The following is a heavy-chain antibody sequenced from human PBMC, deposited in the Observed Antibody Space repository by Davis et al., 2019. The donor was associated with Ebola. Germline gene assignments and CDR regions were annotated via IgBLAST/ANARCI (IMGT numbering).Heavy chain of an antibody. Sequence: ASVKVSCKASGGTFSSYAISWVRQAPGQGLEWMGWISAYNGNTNYAQKLQGRVTMTTDTSTSTAYMELRSLRSDDTAVYYCARVAVDTAMVIGFDYWGQGTLVTVSS. CDR1: GGTFSSYA. CDR2: ISAYNGNT. D-gene: IGHD5-18*01. J-gene: IGHJ4*02. CDR3: ARVAVDTAMVIGFDY. V-gene: IGHV1-18*01.